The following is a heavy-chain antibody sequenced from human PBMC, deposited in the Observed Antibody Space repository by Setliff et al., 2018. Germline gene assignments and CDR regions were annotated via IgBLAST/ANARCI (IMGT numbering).Heavy chain of an antibody. CDR1: GASINSLSW. D-gene: IGHD1-26*01. CDR3: ARGGTYRYFDY. Sequence: SETLSLTCTVSGASINSLSWWSWVRQPPGKGLEWIGEINHSGSTNYNPSLKSRVTMSLDTSKNQFSLKLSSVTAADTAIYYCARGGTYRYFDYWGQGTLVTVSS. CDR2: INHSGST. J-gene: IGHJ4*02. V-gene: IGHV4-4*02.